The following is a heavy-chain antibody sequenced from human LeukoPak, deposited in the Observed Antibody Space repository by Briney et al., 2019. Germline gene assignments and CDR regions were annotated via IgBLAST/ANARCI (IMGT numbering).Heavy chain of an antibody. Sequence: SETLSLTCTVSGGSLSSYYWSWIRQPPGKGLEWIGEINHSGSTNYNPSLKSRVTISVDTSKNQFSLKLSSVTAADTAVYYCARKGVIVSEPYYFDYWGQGTLVTVSS. CDR1: GGSLSSYY. J-gene: IGHJ4*02. CDR3: ARKGVIVSEPYYFDY. D-gene: IGHD3-16*02. CDR2: INHSGST. V-gene: IGHV4-34*01.